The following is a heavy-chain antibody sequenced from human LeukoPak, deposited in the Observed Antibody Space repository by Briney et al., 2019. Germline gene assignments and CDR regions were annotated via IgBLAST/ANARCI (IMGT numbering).Heavy chain of an antibody. J-gene: IGHJ4*02. Sequence: GGSLRLSCAASGFTFSSYAMSWVRQAPGKGLEWVSAISGSGGSTYYADSVKGRFTISRDNSKNTLYLQMNSLRAEDTAVYYCARCGGDCYFYYFDYWGQGTLVTVSS. CDR3: ARCGGDCYFYYFDY. CDR1: GFTFSSYA. V-gene: IGHV3-23*01. CDR2: ISGSGGST. D-gene: IGHD2-21*02.